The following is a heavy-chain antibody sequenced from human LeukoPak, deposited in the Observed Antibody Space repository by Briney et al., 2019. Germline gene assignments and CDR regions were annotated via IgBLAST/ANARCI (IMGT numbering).Heavy chain of an antibody. CDR1: GYTFTSYA. V-gene: IGHV1-3*01. J-gene: IGHJ4*02. D-gene: IGHD3-3*01. CDR2: INAGNGNT. CDR3: ARDRRDLWSGYYSLPDY. Sequence: VASVKVSCKASGYTFTSYAMHWVRQAPGQRLEWLGWINAGNGNTNYAQKLQGRVTMTTDTSTSTAYMELRSLRSDDTAVYYCARDRRDLWSGYYSLPDYWGQGTLVTVSS.